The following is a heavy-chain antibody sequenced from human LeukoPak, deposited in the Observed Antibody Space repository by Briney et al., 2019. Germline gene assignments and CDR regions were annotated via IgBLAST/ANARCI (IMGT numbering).Heavy chain of an antibody. CDR1: GFTFTSYA. V-gene: IGHV3-23*01. J-gene: IGHJ4*02. CDR3: AKGTYTGGWYYDFDH. CDR2: ISGSGATT. Sequence: GGSLRLSCAASGFTFTSYAMIWVRQAPGKGVEWVSAISGSGATTYFADSVKGRFTLSRDNSHNTLSLQMNSLTAEDTAVYYCAKGTYTGGWYYDFDHWGQGTLVTVSS. D-gene: IGHD6-19*01.